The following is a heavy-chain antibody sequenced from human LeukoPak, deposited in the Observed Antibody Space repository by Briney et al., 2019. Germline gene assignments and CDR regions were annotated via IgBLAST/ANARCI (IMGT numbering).Heavy chain of an antibody. Sequence: SETLSLTCTVSGGSISSYYWSWIRQPPGKGLEWIGYIYYSGSTNYNPSLKSRVTISVDTSKNQFSLKLRSVTAADTAVYYCARARGVITPDWFDPWGQGTLVTVSS. CDR2: IYYSGST. CDR1: GGSISSYY. CDR3: ARARGVITPDWFDP. V-gene: IGHV4-59*01. J-gene: IGHJ5*02. D-gene: IGHD3-10*01.